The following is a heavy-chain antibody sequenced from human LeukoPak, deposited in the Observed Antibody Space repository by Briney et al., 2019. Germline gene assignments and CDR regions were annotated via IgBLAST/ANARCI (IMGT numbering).Heavy chain of an antibody. CDR1: GFTFDDYA. D-gene: IGHD5-12*01. J-gene: IGHJ4*02. Sequence: QSGGSLRLSCAAFGFTFDDYAMHWVRQAPGKGLEWVSGISWNSGSIGYADSVKGRFTISRDNAKNSLYLQMNSLRDEDTAVYYCARDLNTITHPGNFDYWGQGTLVTVSS. CDR2: ISWNSGSI. CDR3: ARDLNTITHPGNFDY. V-gene: IGHV3-9*01.